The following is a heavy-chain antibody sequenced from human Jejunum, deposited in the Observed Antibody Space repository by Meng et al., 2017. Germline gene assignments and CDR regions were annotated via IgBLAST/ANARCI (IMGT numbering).Heavy chain of an antibody. CDR2: ILYDGSKT. V-gene: IGHV3-30*18. Sequence: VQLVESGGDVVRPGGSLRLPCAASGFTFSSYYMHWVRQAPGKGVEWVAVILYDGSKTYYADAVKGRFTISRDNSKNTLYLQMNSLRPEDTAVYYCAKDGQGPDRLDYWGLGTLVTVSS. CDR1: GFTFSSYY. CDR3: AKDGQGPDRLDY. J-gene: IGHJ4*02.